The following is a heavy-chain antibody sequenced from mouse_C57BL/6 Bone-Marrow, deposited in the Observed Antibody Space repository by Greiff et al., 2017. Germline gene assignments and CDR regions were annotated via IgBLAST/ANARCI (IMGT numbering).Heavy chain of an antibody. V-gene: IGHV1-5*01. Sequence: VQLQQSGTVLARPGASVKMSCKTSGYTFTSYWMHWVKQRPGQGLEWIGAIYPGNSDTSYNQKFKGKATLTAVTSASTAYMELSSLTNEDSAVYYCTRGGYYWYFDVWGTGTTVTVSS. D-gene: IGHD2-2*01. CDR1: GYTFTSYW. CDR3: TRGGYYWYFDV. CDR2: IYPGNSDT. J-gene: IGHJ1*03.